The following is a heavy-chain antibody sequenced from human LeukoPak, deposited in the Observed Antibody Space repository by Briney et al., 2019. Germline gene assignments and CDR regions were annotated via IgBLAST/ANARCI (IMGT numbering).Heavy chain of an antibody. D-gene: IGHD5-18*01. CDR2: IYPGDSDT. CDR1: GYSFTSYW. Sequence: GGSLQISCKGSGYSFTSYWIAWVRQLPGKGLEWMGIIYPGDSDTRDSPSFQGQVTISADKSISTAYLQWSSLKASDTAMYYCARTSNTAMVDYYYYMDVWGKGTTVTVSS. CDR3: ARTSNTAMVDYYYYMDV. J-gene: IGHJ6*03. V-gene: IGHV5-51*01.